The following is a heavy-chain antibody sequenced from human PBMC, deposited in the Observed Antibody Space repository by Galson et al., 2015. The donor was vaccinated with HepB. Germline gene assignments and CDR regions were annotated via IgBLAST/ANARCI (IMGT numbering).Heavy chain of an antibody. Sequence: SLRLSCAASGFTFSSYAMHWVRQAPGKGLEWVAVISYDGSNKYYADSVKGRFTISRDNSKNTLYLQMNSLRAEDTAVYYCARSDYDRVNDAFDIWGQGTMVTVSS. J-gene: IGHJ3*02. V-gene: IGHV3-30-3*01. CDR2: ISYDGSNK. D-gene: IGHD3-22*01. CDR3: ARSDYDRVNDAFDI. CDR1: GFTFSSYA.